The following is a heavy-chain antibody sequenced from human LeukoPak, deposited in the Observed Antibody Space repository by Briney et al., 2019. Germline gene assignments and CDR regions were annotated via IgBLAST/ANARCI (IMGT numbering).Heavy chain of an antibody. CDR2: INHSGST. D-gene: IGHD1-26*01. V-gene: IGHV4-34*01. CDR1: GGSFSGYY. J-gene: IGHJ4*02. CDR3: ARWDQGIDY. Sequence: SETLSLTCAVYGGSFSGYYWSWIRQPPGKGLEWIGEINHSGSTNYNPSLESRVTISVDTSKNQFSLKLSSVTAADTAVYYCARWDQGIDYWGQGTLVTVSS.